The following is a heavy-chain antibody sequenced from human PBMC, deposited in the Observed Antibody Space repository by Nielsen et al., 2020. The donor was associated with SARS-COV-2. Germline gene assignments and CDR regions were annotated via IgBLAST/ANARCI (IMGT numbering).Heavy chain of an antibody. CDR1: GFTFSSYA. CDR2: ISYDGSNK. CDR3: ARVSRYDILTGAPFDY. Sequence: GESLKISCAASGFTFSSYAMHWVRQAPGKGLEWVAVISYDGSNKYYADSVKGRFTISRDNAKNSLYLQMNSLRAEDTAVYYCARVSRYDILTGAPFDYWGQGTLVTVSS. V-gene: IGHV3-30*04. D-gene: IGHD3-9*01. J-gene: IGHJ4*02.